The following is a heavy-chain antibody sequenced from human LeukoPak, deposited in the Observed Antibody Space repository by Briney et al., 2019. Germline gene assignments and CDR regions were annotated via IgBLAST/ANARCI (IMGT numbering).Heavy chain of an antibody. CDR2: INPSGGST. V-gene: IGHV1-46*01. CDR1: GYTFTSYY. Sequence: GASVKVSCKASGYTFTSYYMHWVRQAPGQGLEWMGIINPSGGSTSYAQKFQGRVTMTRDTSTSTVYVELSSLRSEDTAVYYCARRYCGGDCSPRGLNWFDPWGQGTLVTVSS. J-gene: IGHJ5*02. D-gene: IGHD2-21*02. CDR3: ARRYCGGDCSPRGLNWFDP.